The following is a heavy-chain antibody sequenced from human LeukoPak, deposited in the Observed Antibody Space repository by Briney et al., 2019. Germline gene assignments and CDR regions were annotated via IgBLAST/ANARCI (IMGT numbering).Heavy chain of an antibody. CDR1: GGSVSSGSFY. Sequence: SETLSLTCTVSGGSVSSGSFYWSWIRQPPGKELEWIGYIYYSGSTNYNPSLKSRVTISVDTSKNQFSLKLSSVTAADTAVYYCARAPDYYDSSGYYSYYFDYWGQGTLVTVSS. J-gene: IGHJ4*02. CDR3: ARAPDYYDSSGYYSYYFDY. V-gene: IGHV4-61*01. CDR2: IYYSGST. D-gene: IGHD3-22*01.